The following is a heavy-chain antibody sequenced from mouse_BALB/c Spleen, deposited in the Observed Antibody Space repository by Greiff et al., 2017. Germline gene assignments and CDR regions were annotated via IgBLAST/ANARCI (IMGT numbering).Heavy chain of an antibody. CDR3: ARIYYYGSRYFDV. Sequence: QVQLQQSGAELMKPGASVKISCKATGYTFSSYWIEWVKQRPGHGLEWIGEILPGSGSTNYNEKFKGKATFTADTSSNTAYMQLSSLTSEDSAVYYGARIYYYGSRYFDVWGAGTTVTVSS. J-gene: IGHJ1*01. CDR1: GYTFSSYW. CDR2: ILPGSGST. V-gene: IGHV1-9*01. D-gene: IGHD1-1*01.